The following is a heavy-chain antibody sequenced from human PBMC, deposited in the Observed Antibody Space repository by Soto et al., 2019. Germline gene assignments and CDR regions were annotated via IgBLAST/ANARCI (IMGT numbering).Heavy chain of an antibody. CDR2: ISGSGGST. D-gene: IGHD6-13*01. V-gene: IGHV3-23*01. J-gene: IGHJ6*02. CDR1: GFTFSSYA. CDR3: ATTYSSSWDYYYYGMDV. Sequence: EVQLLESGGGLAQPGGSLRLSCAASGFTFSSYAMSWVRQAPGKGLEWVSAISGSGGSTYYADSVKGRFTISRDNSKNTLYLQMNSLRAEDTAVYYCATTYSSSWDYYYYGMDVWGQGTTVTVSS.